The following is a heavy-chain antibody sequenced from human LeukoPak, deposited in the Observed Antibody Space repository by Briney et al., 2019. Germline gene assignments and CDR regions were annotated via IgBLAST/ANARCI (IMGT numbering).Heavy chain of an antibody. CDR2: IYYSGST. D-gene: IGHD2-15*01. V-gene: IGHV4-61*01. CDR3: ARADCSGGSCYAFDI. Sequence: SETLSLTCTVSGGSVSSGSYYWSWIRQPPGKGLEWIGYIYYSGSTNYNPSLKSRVTMSVDTSKNQYSLKLSSVTAADTAVYYCARADCSGGSCYAFDIWGQGTMVTVSS. J-gene: IGHJ3*02. CDR1: GGSVSSGSYY.